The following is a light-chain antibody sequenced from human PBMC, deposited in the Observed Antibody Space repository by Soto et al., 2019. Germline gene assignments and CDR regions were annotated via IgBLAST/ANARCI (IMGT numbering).Light chain of an antibody. CDR1: QSVSRY. Sequence: EIGLTQSPATLSLSPGDRATLSCRASQSVSRYLAWYQQKPGQAPRLLIHDTSTRATGVPDTFSGSGSGTEFTLTIRRLEPEDSAMYYCQQRFSWPPTFGGGTHVEIK. V-gene: IGKV3-11*01. CDR3: QQRFSWPPT. J-gene: IGKJ4*01. CDR2: DTS.